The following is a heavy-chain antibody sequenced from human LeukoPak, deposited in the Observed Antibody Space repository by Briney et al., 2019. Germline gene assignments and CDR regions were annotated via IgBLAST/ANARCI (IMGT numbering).Heavy chain of an antibody. CDR2: ISYDGSNK. Sequence: GGSLRLSCAASGFTFSSYGMHWVRQAPGKGLEGVAVISYDGSNKYYADSVKGRFTISRDNSKNTLYLQMNSLRAEDTAVYYCAKDYFASYDSSGYDAFDIWGQGTMVTVSS. CDR3: AKDYFASYDSSGYDAFDI. D-gene: IGHD3-22*01. CDR1: GFTFSSYG. J-gene: IGHJ3*02. V-gene: IGHV3-30*18.